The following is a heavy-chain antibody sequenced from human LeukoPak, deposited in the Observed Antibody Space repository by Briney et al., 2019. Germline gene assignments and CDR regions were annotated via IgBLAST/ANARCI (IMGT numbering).Heavy chain of an antibody. V-gene: IGHV3-30*18. CDR1: GFTFSSYG. CDR2: ISYDGSNK. J-gene: IGHJ4*02. Sequence: GGSLRLSCAASGFTFSSYGMHWVRQAPGKRLEWVAVISYDGSNKYYADSVKGRFTISRDNSKNTLYLQMNSLRAEDTAVYYCAKGEYSSSRYGGKYFDYWGQGTLVTVSS. D-gene: IGHD6-13*01. CDR3: AKGEYSSSRYGGKYFDY.